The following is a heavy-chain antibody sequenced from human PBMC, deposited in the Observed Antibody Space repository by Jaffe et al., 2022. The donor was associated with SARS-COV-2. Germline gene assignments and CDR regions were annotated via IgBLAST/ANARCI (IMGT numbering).Heavy chain of an antibody. CDR2: ISDSGGST. J-gene: IGHJ4*02. Sequence: EVQLLESGGGLVQPGGSLRLSCAASGFIFSSYAMSWVRQAPGKGLEWVSGISDSGGSTYYADSVEGRFTISRDNSKNTLYLQMNSLRAEDTAVYYCAYKEGKFGKYFPFDYWGQGTLVTVSS. V-gene: IGHV3-23*01. CDR1: GFIFSSYA. D-gene: IGHD3-16*01. CDR3: AYKEGKFGKYFPFDY.